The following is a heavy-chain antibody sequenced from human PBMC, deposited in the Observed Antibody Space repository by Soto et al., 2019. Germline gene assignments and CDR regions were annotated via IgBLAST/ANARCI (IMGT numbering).Heavy chain of an antibody. CDR3: ARGGGGDGSLIGPTSFDY. CDR1: GGSFSGYY. J-gene: IGHJ4*02. CDR2: INHSGST. Sequence: QVQLQQWGAGLLKPSETLSLTCAVYGGSFSGYYWSWIRQPPGKGLEWIGEINHSGSTNYNPSLKSRVTISVDTSKNQFALEMSSVTAADTAVYYCARGGGGDGSLIGPTSFDYWGQGTLVTVSS. D-gene: IGHD2-21*01. V-gene: IGHV4-34*01.